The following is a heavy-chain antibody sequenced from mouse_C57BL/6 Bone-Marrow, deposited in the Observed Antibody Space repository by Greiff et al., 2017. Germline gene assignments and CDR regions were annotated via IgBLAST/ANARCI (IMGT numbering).Heavy chain of an antibody. Sequence: VQLQQPGAELVMPGASVKLSCKASGYTFTSYWMHWVKQRPGQGLEWIGEIDPSDSYTNYNQKFKGKSTLTVDKSSSTAYMQLSSLTSEDSAVYYCALITTDFAYWGQGTLVTVSA. CDR1: GYTFTSYW. D-gene: IGHD1-1*01. CDR2: IDPSDSYT. V-gene: IGHV1-69*01. CDR3: ALITTDFAY. J-gene: IGHJ3*01.